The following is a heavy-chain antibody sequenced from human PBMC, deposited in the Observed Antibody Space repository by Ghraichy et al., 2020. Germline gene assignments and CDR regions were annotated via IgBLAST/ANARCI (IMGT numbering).Heavy chain of an antibody. CDR1: GFTFSNYT. Sequence: GGSLRLSCAASGFTFSNYTMNWVRQAPGKGLEWVSVISGSGGATDYADSVRGRFTISRDNSKNTRYLQMNSLRVEDTAVYYGAEDALGGQDLAYFDYSGPGTLVTVSP. CDR3: AEDALGGQDLAYFDY. CDR2: ISGSGGAT. V-gene: IGHV3-23*01. D-gene: IGHD5-12*01. J-gene: IGHJ4*01.